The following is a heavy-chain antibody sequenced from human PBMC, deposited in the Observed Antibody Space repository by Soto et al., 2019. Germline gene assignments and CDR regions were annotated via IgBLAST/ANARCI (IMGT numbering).Heavy chain of an antibody. CDR1: GGSISSYY. CDR3: ARIGKSNWFDP. V-gene: IGHV4-59*08. Sequence: ETLSLTCTVSGGSISSYYWSWIRQPPGKGLEWIGYIYYSGSTNYNPSLKSRVTISVDTSKNQFSLKLSSVTAADTAVYYCARIGKSNWFDPWGQGTLVTVSS. CDR2: IYYSGST. J-gene: IGHJ5*02.